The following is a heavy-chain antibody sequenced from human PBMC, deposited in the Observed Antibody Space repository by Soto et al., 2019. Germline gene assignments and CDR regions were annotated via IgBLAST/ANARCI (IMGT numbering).Heavy chain of an antibody. CDR2: ISYDGSNK. J-gene: IGHJ4*02. CDR1: GFTFSSYG. V-gene: IGHV3-30*18. Sequence: PGGSLRLSCAASGFTFSSYGMHWVRQAPGKGLEWVAVISYDGSNKYYADSVKGRFTISRDNSKNTLYLQMNSLRAEDTAVYYCAKDPNRDGYNYNPFDYWGQGTLVTVSS. CDR3: AKDPNRDGYNYNPFDY. D-gene: IGHD5-12*01.